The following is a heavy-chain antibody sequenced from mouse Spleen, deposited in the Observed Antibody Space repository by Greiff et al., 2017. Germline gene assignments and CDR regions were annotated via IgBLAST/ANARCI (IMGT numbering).Heavy chain of an antibody. CDR2: IWRGGST. CDR1: GFSLTSYG. CDR3: AKEGGIYGSSYYYAMDY. Sequence: VQLQQSGPGLVQPSQSLSITCTVSGFSLTSYGVHWVRQSPGKGLEWLGVIWRGGSTDYNAAFMSRLSITKDNSKSQVFFKMNSLQADDTAIYYCAKEGGIYGSSYYYAMDYWGQGTSVTVSS. V-gene: IGHV2-5*01. D-gene: IGHD1-3*01. J-gene: IGHJ4*01.